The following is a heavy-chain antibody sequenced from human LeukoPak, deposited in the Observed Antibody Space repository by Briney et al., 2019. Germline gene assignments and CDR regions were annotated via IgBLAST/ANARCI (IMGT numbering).Heavy chain of an antibody. CDR3: ARLPYDYVWGSYRPFFDY. V-gene: IGHV5-51*01. CDR1: GYSFTSYW. CDR2: IYPGDSDT. Sequence: GESLKISCKGSGYSFTSYWIGWVRQMPGKGLEWMGIIYPGDSDTRYSPSFQGQVTISADKSISTAYLQWSSLKASDTAMCYCARLPYDYVWGSYRPFFDYWGQGTLVTVSS. D-gene: IGHD3-16*02. J-gene: IGHJ4*02.